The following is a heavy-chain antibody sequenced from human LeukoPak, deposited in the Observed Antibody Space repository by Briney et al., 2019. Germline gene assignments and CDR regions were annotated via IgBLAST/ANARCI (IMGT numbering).Heavy chain of an antibody. Sequence: PSETLSLTCAVYGGSFSGYYWSWIRQPPGKGLEWIGEINHSGSTNYNPSLKSRVTISVDTSKNQFSLKLSSVTAADTAVYYCARVYYDSSGYYYRGGVGAFDIWGQGTMVTVSS. J-gene: IGHJ3*02. CDR3: ARVYYDSSGYYYRGGVGAFDI. CDR2: INHSGST. CDR1: GGSFSGYY. V-gene: IGHV4-34*01. D-gene: IGHD3-22*01.